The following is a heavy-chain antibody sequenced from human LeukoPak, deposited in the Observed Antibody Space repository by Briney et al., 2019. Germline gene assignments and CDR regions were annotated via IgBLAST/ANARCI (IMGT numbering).Heavy chain of an antibody. CDR3: AKCSTMISSKYYFDY. J-gene: IGHJ4*02. V-gene: IGHV3-23*01. Sequence: GGSLRLSCAASGFTFSSYAMSWVRQAPGKGLEWVSAISGSGGSTYYADSVKGRFTISRDNSKNTLYLQMNSLRAEATAVYYCAKCSTMISSKYYFDYWGQGTLVTVSS. D-gene: IGHD3-22*01. CDR2: ISGSGGST. CDR1: GFTFSSYA.